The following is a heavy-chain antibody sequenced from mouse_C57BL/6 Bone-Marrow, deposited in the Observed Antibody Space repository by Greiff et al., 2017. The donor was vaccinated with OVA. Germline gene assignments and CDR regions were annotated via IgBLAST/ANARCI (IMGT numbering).Heavy chain of an antibody. V-gene: IGHV1-47*01. CDR2: FHPYNDDT. CDR3: ARRGYGSSNYAMDY. Sequence: QVQLQQSGAELVKPGASVKMSCKASGYTFTNYPIEWMKQNPGKSLEWIGNFHPYNDDTKYNEKFKGKATLTVEKSSSTVYLKLSLLTSDDSAVYYGARRGYGSSNYAMDYWGQGTSVTVSS. J-gene: IGHJ4*01. CDR1: GYTFTNYP. D-gene: IGHD1-1*01.